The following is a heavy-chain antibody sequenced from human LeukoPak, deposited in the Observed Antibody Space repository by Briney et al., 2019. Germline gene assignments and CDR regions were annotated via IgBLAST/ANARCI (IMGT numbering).Heavy chain of an antibody. CDR3: ARGSVVTAIRQGMDV. J-gene: IGHJ6*02. D-gene: IGHD2-21*02. CDR2: INHSGST. V-gene: IGHV4-34*01. CDR1: GGSFSGYY. Sequence: PSETLSLTCAVYGGSFSGYYWSWIRQPPGKGLEWIGEINHSGSTNYNPSLKSRVTISVDTSKNRFSLKLSSVTAADTAVYYCARGSVVTAIRQGMDVWGQGTTVTVSS.